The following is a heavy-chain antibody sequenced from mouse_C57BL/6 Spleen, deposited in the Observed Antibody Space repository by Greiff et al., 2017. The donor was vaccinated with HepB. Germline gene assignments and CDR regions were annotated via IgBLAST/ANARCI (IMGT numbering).Heavy chain of an antibody. CDR1: GFTFTDYY. D-gene: IGHD2-1*01. Sequence: EVKVVESGGGLVQPGGSLSLSCAASGFTFTDYYMSWVRQPPGKALEWLGFIRNKANGYTTEYSASVKGRFTISRDNSQSILYLQMNALRAEDSATYYCARWGNRFDYWGQGTTLTVSS. CDR3: ARWGNRFDY. J-gene: IGHJ2*01. V-gene: IGHV7-3*01. CDR2: IRNKANGYTT.